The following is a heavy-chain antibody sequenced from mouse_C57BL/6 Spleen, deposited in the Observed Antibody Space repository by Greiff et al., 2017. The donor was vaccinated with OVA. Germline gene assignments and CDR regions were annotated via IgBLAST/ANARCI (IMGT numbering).Heavy chain of an antibody. CDR3: ARETAHGSSSTYFDY. V-gene: IGHV5-4*01. CDR2: ISDGGSYT. Sequence: EVQGVESGGGLVKPGGSLKLSCAASGFTFSSYAMSWVRQTPEKRLEWVATISDGGSYTYYPDNVKGRFTISRDNAKNNLYLQMSHLKSEDTAMYYCARETAHGSSSTYFDYWGQGTTLTVSS. CDR1: GFTFSSYA. D-gene: IGHD1-1*01. J-gene: IGHJ2*01.